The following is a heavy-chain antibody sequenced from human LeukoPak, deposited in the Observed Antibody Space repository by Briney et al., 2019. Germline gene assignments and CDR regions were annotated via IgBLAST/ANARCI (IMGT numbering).Heavy chain of an antibody. D-gene: IGHD3-22*01. CDR2: ISGNSGSI. CDR1: GFNFDNYG. J-gene: IGHJ6*02. CDR3: AKAGDSSRNYGTDV. Sequence: PGGSLRLSCAASGFNFDNYGMHWVRQAPGKGLEWVSSISGNSGSISYADSVKGRFTISRDNAKNSLYLQMNSLRAEDPALYYCAKAGDSSRNYGTDVWGQGTTVTVSS. V-gene: IGHV3-9*01.